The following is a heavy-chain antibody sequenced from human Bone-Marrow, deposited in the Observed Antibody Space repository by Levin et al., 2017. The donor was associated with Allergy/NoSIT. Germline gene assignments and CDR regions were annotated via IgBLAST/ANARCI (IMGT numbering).Heavy chain of an antibody. J-gene: IGHJ6*02. Sequence: GESLKISCAASGFTFSSYAMHWVRQAPGKGLEWVAVISYDGSNKYYADSVKGRFTISRDNSKNTLYLQMNSLRAEDTAVYYCARMGGIVVVPAALDVWGQGTTVTVSS. CDR2: ISYDGSNK. CDR1: GFTFSSYA. V-gene: IGHV3-30-3*01. D-gene: IGHD2-2*01. CDR3: ARMGGIVVVPAALDV.